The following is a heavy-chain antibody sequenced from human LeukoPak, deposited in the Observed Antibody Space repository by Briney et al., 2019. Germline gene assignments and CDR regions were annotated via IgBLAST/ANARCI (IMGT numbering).Heavy chain of an antibody. CDR2: IRAHNGNT. Sequence: GASVKVSCKASGYSFTNYGIIWVRQTPGQGRQWMGWIRAHNGNTNCAQKLQGRVTLTTDTSTSTVYMELRSLTSDDTAVYYCARAETTLLLNYWGQGTLVTVSS. CDR3: ARAETTLLLNY. CDR1: GYSFTNYG. D-gene: IGHD4-11*01. V-gene: IGHV1-18*01. J-gene: IGHJ4*02.